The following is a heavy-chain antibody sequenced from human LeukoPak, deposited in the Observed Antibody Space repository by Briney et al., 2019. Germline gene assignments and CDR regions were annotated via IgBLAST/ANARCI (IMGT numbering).Heavy chain of an antibody. Sequence: PGGSLRLSCAASGFTFSSSGMTWVRQAPGKGREWVSALSRNGGRTYYADSVRGRFTIARDNAKNTLYLQMNSLRAEDTAVYYCGKDLLSGRSSWYLTPFDCWGQGTRVTVSS. CDR2: LSRNGGRT. D-gene: IGHD6-13*01. J-gene: IGHJ4*02. CDR3: GKDLLSGRSSWYLTPFDC. V-gene: IGHV3-23*01. CDR1: GFTFSSSG.